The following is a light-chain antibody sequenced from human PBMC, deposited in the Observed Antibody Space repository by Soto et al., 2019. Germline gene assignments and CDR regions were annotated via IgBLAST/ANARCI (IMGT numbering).Light chain of an antibody. CDR3: QQYGTPPIT. CDR1: QTVSSY. J-gene: IGKJ5*01. Sequence: ENVLTQSPGTLSLSPGERATLSCRASQTVSSYLTWYQQRPGQAPRLLISGASRRATGIPDRFSGSGSGTDFTLTISRLEPEDFARYFCQQYGTPPITFGQGTRLEIK. V-gene: IGKV3-20*01. CDR2: GAS.